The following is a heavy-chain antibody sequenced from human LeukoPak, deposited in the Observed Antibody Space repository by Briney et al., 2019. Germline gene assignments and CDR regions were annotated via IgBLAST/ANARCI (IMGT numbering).Heavy chain of an antibody. Sequence: GGSLRLSCAASGFTFSSYAMSWVRQAPGKGLEWVSAISGSGGSTYYADSVKGRFTISRDNSKNTLYLQMNSLRAVDTAVYYCAKDPPYDFWSGYIYLDYWGQGTLVTVSS. V-gene: IGHV3-23*01. CDR3: AKDPPYDFWSGYIYLDY. D-gene: IGHD3-3*01. J-gene: IGHJ4*02. CDR1: GFTFSSYA. CDR2: ISGSGGST.